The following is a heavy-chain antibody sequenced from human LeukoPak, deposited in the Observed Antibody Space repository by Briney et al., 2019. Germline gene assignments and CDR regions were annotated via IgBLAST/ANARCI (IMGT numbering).Heavy chain of an antibody. V-gene: IGHV1-46*01. D-gene: IGHD3-10*01. Sequence: GASVKVSCKASGYTFTSYGISWVRQAPGQGLEWMGIINPSGGSTSYAQKFQGRVTMTRDTSTSTVYMELSSLRSEDTAVYYCARANGSGSYLGYYYYYGMDVWGQGTTVTVSS. CDR3: ARANGSGSYLGYYYYYGMDV. CDR1: GYTFTSYG. CDR2: INPSGGST. J-gene: IGHJ6*02.